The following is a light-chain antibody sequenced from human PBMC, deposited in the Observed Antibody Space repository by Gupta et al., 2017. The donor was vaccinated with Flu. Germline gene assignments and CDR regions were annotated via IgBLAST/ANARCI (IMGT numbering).Light chain of an antibody. CDR1: QSVSSW. Sequence: DIQMTQSPSTLSASVGDRVTITCRASQSVSSWLAWYQQKPGTAPKLLIYTASSLEGGVPSRFSGSGSGTEFTLTISSLQPDDFATYYCQQYNSYSPITFGQGTRLEIK. CDR2: TAS. CDR3: QQYNSYSPIT. V-gene: IGKV1-5*03. J-gene: IGKJ5*01.